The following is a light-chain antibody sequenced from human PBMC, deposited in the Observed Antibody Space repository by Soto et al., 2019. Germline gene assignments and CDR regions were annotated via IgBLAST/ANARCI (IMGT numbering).Light chain of an antibody. J-gene: IGLJ1*01. CDR2: DVN. Sequence: QSVLTQPASVSGSPGQSITISCTGTSSDVGAYNYVSWYQHHPDKAPKLIIYDVNNRPSGVSKRFSGSKSGNTASLAITGLQAEDEADYYCQSYDSSLSYVFGTGTKLTVL. CDR1: SSDVGAYNY. V-gene: IGLV2-14*01. CDR3: QSYDSSLSYV.